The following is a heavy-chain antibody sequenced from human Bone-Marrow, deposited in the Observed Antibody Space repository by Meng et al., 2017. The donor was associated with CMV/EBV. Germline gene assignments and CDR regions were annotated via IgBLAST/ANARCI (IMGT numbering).Heavy chain of an antibody. V-gene: IGHV3-30*02. J-gene: IGHJ5*02. D-gene: IGHD3-3*01. CDR1: GFTFSSYG. CDR3: ARVGRFLAWFDP. CDR2: IRYDGSNK. Sequence: GESLKISCAASGFTFSSYGMHWVRQAPGKGLEWVAFIRYDGSNKYYADSVKGRFTISRDNSKNTLYLQMNSLRAEDTAVYYCARVGRFLAWFDPWGQGTLVTVSS.